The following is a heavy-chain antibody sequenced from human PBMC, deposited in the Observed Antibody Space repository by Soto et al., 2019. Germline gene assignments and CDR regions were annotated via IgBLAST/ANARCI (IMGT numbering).Heavy chain of an antibody. CDR3: ARGMWLVVWDAFDI. CDR1: GDSVSSNSAS. V-gene: IGHV6-1*01. J-gene: IGHJ3*02. Sequence: SQTLSLICAISGDSVSSNSASWNWIRQSTSRGLEWLGRTYYRSKWYNDYAVSVKSRITINPDTSKNQFSLQLNSVTPEDTAVYYCARGMWLVVWDAFDIWGQGTMVTVSS. D-gene: IGHD6-19*01. CDR2: TYYRSKWYN.